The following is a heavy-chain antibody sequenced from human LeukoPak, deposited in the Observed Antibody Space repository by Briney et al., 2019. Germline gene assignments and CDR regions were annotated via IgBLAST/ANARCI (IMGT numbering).Heavy chain of an antibody. Sequence: PSETLSLTCTASGGSISSSSYYWGWIRQPPGKGLEWIGSIYYSGSTYYNPSLKSRVTISVDTSKNQFSLKLSSVTAADTAVYYCARQNWNDLSAFDIWGQGTMVTVSS. D-gene: IGHD1-1*01. V-gene: IGHV4-39*01. CDR1: GGSISSSSYY. CDR2: IYYSGST. J-gene: IGHJ3*02. CDR3: ARQNWNDLSAFDI.